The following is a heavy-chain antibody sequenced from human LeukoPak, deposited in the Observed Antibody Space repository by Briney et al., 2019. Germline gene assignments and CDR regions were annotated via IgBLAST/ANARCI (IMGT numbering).Heavy chain of an antibody. V-gene: IGHV3-23*01. CDR3: AKDLLQTFFFDSSGYYSDAFGM. D-gene: IGHD3-22*01. J-gene: IGHJ3*02. CDR2: ISGSGDNT. CDR1: EFPFSNFA. Sequence: PGGSLRLSCAASEFPFSNFAMSWVRQAPGKGLEWVSTISGSGDNTYYTDSVKGRFTISRDNSKNTLSLHMNTLRAEDTAVYYCAKDLLQTFFFDSSGYYSDAFGMWGQGTMVTVSP.